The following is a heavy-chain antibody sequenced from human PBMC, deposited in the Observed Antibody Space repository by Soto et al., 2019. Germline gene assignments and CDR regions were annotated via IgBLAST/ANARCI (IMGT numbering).Heavy chain of an antibody. J-gene: IGHJ4*02. CDR3: ALYCSSTSCYDV. D-gene: IGHD2-2*01. Sequence: QVQLVQSGAEVKKPGASVKVSCKASGYTFTSYYMHWVRQAPGQGLEWMGIINPSGGSTSYAQKFQGRVTMTRDTSTSTVYMELSSPRSEDTAVYYCALYCSSTSCYDVWGQGTLVTVSS. CDR2: INPSGGST. V-gene: IGHV1-46*01. CDR1: GYTFTSYY.